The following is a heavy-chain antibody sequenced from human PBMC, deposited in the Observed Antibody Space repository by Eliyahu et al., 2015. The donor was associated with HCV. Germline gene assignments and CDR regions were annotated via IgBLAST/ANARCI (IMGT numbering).Heavy chain of an antibody. V-gene: IGHV3-7*01. CDR3: ARGRSSGWYPIDWYFDL. Sequence: EVQLVESGGGLVQPGGSLRLXCAASGFPFSXYWXGGVRQAXGKGLEWVANIKQDGSEKYYVDSVKGRFTISRDNAKNSLYLQMNSLRAEDTAVYYCARGRSSGWYPIDWYFDLWGRGTLVTVSS. CDR1: GFPFSXYW. J-gene: IGHJ2*01. CDR2: IKQDGSEK. D-gene: IGHD6-19*01.